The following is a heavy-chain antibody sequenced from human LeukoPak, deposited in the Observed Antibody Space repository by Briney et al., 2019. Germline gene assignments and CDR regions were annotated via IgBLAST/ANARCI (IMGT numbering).Heavy chain of an antibody. CDR1: GGSISSGDYY. Sequence: SETLSLTCTVSGGSISSGDYYWSWIRQPPGKGLEWIGYISYSGSTNYNPSLKSRVTISVDTSKNQFSLKLSSVTAADTAVYYCARHREPYDAFDIWGQGTMVTVSS. CDR2: ISYSGST. J-gene: IGHJ3*02. V-gene: IGHV4-30-4*01. CDR3: ARHREPYDAFDI.